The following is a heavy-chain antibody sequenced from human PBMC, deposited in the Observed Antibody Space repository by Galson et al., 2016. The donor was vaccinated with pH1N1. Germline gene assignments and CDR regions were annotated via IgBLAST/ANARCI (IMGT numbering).Heavy chain of an antibody. V-gene: IGHV3-23*01. Sequence: SLRLSCAASGFIFDNYAMSWVRQTPGKGLEWVSGITGSGGSTYYADSVKGRFTISRDNSKNTLYVQMNSLRAEDTAVYYCAKTLTHDEIYDAFDIWGQGTMVTVSS. D-gene: IGHD2/OR15-2a*01. CDR1: GFIFDNYA. CDR2: ITGSGGST. J-gene: IGHJ3*02. CDR3: AKTLTHDEIYDAFDI.